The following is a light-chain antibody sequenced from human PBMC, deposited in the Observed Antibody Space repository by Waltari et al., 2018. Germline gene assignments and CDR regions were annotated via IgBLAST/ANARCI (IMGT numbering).Light chain of an antibody. J-gene: IGKJ5*01. V-gene: IGKV3-11*01. CDR3: QQRYNWPSIT. CDR2: DAS. Sequence: EVVLTQSPATLSLSPGERATLSCRASQSVSNYLAWYQQKPGQAPRLLISDASNRATGIPARFSGRWSGTDFTLTITSLEPEDFALYYCQQRYNWPSITFGQGKRLEIK. CDR1: QSVSNY.